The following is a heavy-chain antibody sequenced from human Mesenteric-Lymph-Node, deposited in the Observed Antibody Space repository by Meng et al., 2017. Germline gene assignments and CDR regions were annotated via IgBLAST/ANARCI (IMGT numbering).Heavy chain of an antibody. CDR2: IIHGGSP. J-gene: IGHJ4*02. D-gene: IGHD2-8*02. Sequence: AHQQAARPRRVQPSQTSSRTCTGSGGSISSGDYYWSWIRQPPGKGLEWIGEIIHGGSPSYNPSLKSRVTISIDTSKNQLSLMLSSVTAADTAVYYCARRPTGIDYWGQGTLVTVSS. V-gene: IGHV4-30-4*01. CDR1: GGSISSGDYY. CDR3: ARRPTGIDY.